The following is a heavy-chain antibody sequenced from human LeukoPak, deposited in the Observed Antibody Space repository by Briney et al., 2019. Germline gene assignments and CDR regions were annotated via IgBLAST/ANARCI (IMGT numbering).Heavy chain of an antibody. J-gene: IGHJ4*02. D-gene: IGHD3-22*01. V-gene: IGHV1-18*01. CDR2: ISAYNGST. CDR3: AKIVYYYDSSGSIYYFDY. CDR1: GYTFTSYG. Sequence: ASVKVSCKASGYTFTSYGISWVRQAPGQGLEWMGWISAYNGSTNYAQKLQGRVTMTTDTSTSTAYMELRSLRSDDTAVYYCAKIVYYYDSSGSIYYFDYWGQGTLVTVSS.